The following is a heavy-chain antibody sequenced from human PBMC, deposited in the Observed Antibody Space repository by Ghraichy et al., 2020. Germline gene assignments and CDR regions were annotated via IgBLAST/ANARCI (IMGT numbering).Heavy chain of an antibody. D-gene: IGHD6-13*01. CDR3: ARVRGSSWPFDY. V-gene: IGHV4-59*11. CDR1: GGSISSHY. Sequence: SETLSLTCTGSGGSISSHYWTWIRQPPGKGLEWIGYMSYSGNTNYNPSLKSRVTISVDTSKNQLSLKLSSVTAADTAVYFCARVRGSSWPFDYWGQGTLVTVSS. CDR2: MSYSGNT. J-gene: IGHJ4*02.